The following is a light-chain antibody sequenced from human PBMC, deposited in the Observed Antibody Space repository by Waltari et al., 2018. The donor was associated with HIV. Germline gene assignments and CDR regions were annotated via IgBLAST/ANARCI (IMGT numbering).Light chain of an antibody. CDR3: CSYRHITMLV. CDR1: TNDVGCYKY. CDR2: EVS. J-gene: IGLJ3*02. Sequence: QSALTQPASVSGSPGQSITISCTGSTNDVGCYKYVSWYQHHSGKAPNLIIYEVSHRPSVVSDRFSASKSGNTASLTISGLQEEDEADYYCCSYRHITMLVFGSGTKLTVL. V-gene: IGLV2-14*01.